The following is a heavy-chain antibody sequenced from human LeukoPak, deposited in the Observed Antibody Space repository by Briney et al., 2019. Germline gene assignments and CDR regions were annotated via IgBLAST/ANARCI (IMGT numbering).Heavy chain of an antibody. J-gene: IGHJ4*02. CDR1: GYTLTDYY. CDR3: ARGLRAEMADLGY. D-gene: IGHD5-24*01. Sequence: ASVKVSCKASGYTLTDYYMHWVRHAPGQGLEWMGWINPNSGGTNYAQKFQGRVAMTRDTSISTAYMELSRLRSDDTAVYYCARGLRAEMADLGYWGQGTLVTVSS. V-gene: IGHV1-2*02. CDR2: INPNSGGT.